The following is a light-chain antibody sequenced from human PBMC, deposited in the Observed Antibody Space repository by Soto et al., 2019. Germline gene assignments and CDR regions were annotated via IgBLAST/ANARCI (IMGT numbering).Light chain of an antibody. V-gene: IGKV3D-20*01. CDR1: QSVSSSY. CDR3: QQYGSSPGT. CDR2: DAS. Sequence: DILLTQSPSTLSLSPGERATISCGASQSVSSSYVAWYQHRPGLAPRLLIHDASSRATGIPDRFSGTKSGTDFTLTISRLEPEDFAVYYCQQYGSSPGTFGQGTKVDIK. J-gene: IGKJ1*01.